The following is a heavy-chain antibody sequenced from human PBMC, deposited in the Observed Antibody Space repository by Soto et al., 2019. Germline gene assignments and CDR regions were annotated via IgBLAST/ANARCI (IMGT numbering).Heavy chain of an antibody. V-gene: IGHV5-51*01. CDR2: IYLGDSDT. CDR1: GYTFSNYW. Sequence: PGESLKISCRGSGYTFSNYWLGWVRQMPGKGLEWMGIIYLGDSDTRYSPSFQGQATISADKSISTAYLQWSSLKASDTAMYYCARGVGIVATDGMDVWGQGTAVTVSS. D-gene: IGHD5-12*01. CDR3: ARGVGIVATDGMDV. J-gene: IGHJ6*02.